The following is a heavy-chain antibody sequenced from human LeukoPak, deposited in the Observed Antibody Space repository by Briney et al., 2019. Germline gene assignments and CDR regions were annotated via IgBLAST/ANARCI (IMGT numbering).Heavy chain of an antibody. J-gene: IGHJ6*04. CDR3: ARAYCSSTSCYAPTDYYYGMDV. CDR2: IIPIFGTA. V-gene: IGHV1-69*13. Sequence: ASVKVSCKASGGTFSSYAISWVRQAPGQGLEWMGGIIPIFGTANYAQKFKGRVTITADESTSTAYMELSSLRSEDTAVYYCARAYCSSTSCYAPTDYYYGMDVWGKGTTVTVSS. CDR1: GGTFSSYA. D-gene: IGHD2-2*01.